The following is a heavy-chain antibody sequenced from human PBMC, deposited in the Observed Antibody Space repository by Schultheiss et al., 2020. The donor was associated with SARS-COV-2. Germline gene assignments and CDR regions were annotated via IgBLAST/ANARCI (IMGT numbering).Heavy chain of an antibody. Sequence: GGSLRLSCAASGFTVSSNYMSWVRQAPGKGLEWVSSISSSGSTIYYADSVKGRFTISRDNAKNSLYLQMNSLRAEDTAVYYCARDRGVVVIAYDAFDIWGQGTMVTVSS. CDR3: ARDRGVVVIAYDAFDI. J-gene: IGHJ3*02. CDR1: GFTVSSNY. D-gene: IGHD2-21*01. CDR2: ISSSGSTI. V-gene: IGHV3-21*01.